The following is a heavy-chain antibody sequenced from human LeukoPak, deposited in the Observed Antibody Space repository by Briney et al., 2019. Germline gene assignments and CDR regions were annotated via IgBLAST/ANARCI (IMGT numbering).Heavy chain of an antibody. J-gene: IGHJ6*03. D-gene: IGHD5-12*01. Sequence: GASVKVSCKASGYTFTGYYMHWVRQAPGQGLEWMGWINPNSGGTNYAQKFQGRVTMTRDTSISTAYMELSRLRSDDTAVCYCARDKEGWLRFGAVNYYYMDVWGKGTTVTISS. V-gene: IGHV1-2*02. CDR2: INPNSGGT. CDR3: ARDKEGWLRFGAVNYYYMDV. CDR1: GYTFTGYY.